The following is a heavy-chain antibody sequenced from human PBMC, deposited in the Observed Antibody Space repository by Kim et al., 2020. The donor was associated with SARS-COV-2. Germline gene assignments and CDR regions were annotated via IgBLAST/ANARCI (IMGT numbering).Heavy chain of an antibody. CDR3: ARDREDCGGDRCDSYYYYGMDV. CDR1: GFTFDHYG. V-gene: IGHV3-30*03. J-gene: IGHJ6*02. Sequence: GGSLRLSCAASGFTFDHYGIHWVRQAPGKGLEWVAVISYDGTEEYYADSVKGRFTISRDNSKTTVYLQMNTLRAEDTAVYYCARDREDCGGDRCDSYYYYGMDVWGQGTAVTVSS. CDR2: ISYDGTEE. D-gene: IGHD2-21*01.